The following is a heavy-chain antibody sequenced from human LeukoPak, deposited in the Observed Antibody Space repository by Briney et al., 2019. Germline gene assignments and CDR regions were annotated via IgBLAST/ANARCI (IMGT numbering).Heavy chain of an antibody. Sequence: GXAFTSYGISXGRQAPXQGGEWMECISAYNGNTNYSQKLQGRVTMTTDTSTSTAYMELRSLRSDDTAVYYCARAYGDYWGQGTLVTVSS. CDR2: ISAYNGNT. D-gene: IGHD4-17*01. J-gene: IGHJ4*02. CDR1: GXAFTSYG. V-gene: IGHV1-18*04. CDR3: ARAYGDY.